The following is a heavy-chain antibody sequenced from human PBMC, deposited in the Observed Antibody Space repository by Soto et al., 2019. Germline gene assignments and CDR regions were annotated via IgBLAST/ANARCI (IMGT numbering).Heavy chain of an antibody. D-gene: IGHD2-15*01. CDR2: ISGSGGST. J-gene: IGHJ4*02. CDR3: TKANRYCSGANCFTFDY. Sequence: GGSLRLCCAASGFTFSSYAMSWVRQAPGKGLEWVSAISGSGGSTYYADSVKGRFTISRDNSKNTLYLQMNSLRAEDTAVYYCTKANRYCSGANCFTFDYWGLGTLVTV. CDR1: GFTFSSYA. V-gene: IGHV3-23*01.